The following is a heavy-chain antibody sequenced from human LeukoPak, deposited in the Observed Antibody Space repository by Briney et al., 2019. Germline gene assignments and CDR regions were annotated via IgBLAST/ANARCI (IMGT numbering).Heavy chain of an antibody. V-gene: IGHV1-2*02. CDR3: ARVGQTTWRSSWLDY. J-gene: IGHJ4*02. D-gene: IGHD2-2*01. CDR1: GYTFTGYY. Sequence: ASVKVSCKASGYTFTGYYMHWVRQAPGQGLEWMGWINPNSGGTNYAQKFQGRVTMTRDTSISTAYMELSRLRSDDTAVYYCARVGQTTWRSSWLDYWGQGTLVTVSS. CDR2: INPNSGGT.